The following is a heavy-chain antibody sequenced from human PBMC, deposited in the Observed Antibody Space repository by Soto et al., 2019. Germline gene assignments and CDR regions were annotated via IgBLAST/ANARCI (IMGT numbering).Heavy chain of an antibody. CDR3: ARVGITVSSDYYYAMDV. V-gene: IGHV3-7*03. D-gene: IGHD3-10*01. J-gene: IGHJ6*02. Sequence: EVQLLESGGGVVQPGGSLRLSCAASGFTFPDYWMSWVRQAPGKGLEWVANIKQDEGEKFYVDSVKGRFIISRDNARNLLYLQMNSLRLEDTALYYCARVGITVSSDYYYAMDVWGQGTTVTVSS. CDR2: IKQDEGEK. CDR1: GFTFPDYW.